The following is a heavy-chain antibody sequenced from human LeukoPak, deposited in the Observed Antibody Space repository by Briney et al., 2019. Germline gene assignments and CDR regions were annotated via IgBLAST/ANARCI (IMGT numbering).Heavy chain of an antibody. CDR3: ARGIAVAGKGYHYGMDV. Sequence: QPGGSLRLSCAASGFTFSSYAMHWVRQAPGKGLEWVAVISYDGSNKYYADSVKGRFTISRDNSKNTLYLQMNSLRAEDTAVYYCARGIAVAGKGYHYGMDVWGKGTTVTVSS. D-gene: IGHD6-19*01. V-gene: IGHV3-30*04. J-gene: IGHJ6*04. CDR2: ISYDGSNK. CDR1: GFTFSSYA.